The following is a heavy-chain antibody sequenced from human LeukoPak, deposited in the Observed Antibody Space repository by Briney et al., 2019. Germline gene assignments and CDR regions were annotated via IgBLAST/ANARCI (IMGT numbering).Heavy chain of an antibody. D-gene: IGHD6-13*01. V-gene: IGHV3-7*01. CDR1: GFTFSRYW. J-gene: IGHJ5*02. CDR2: IKQDGSEK. CDR3: ARGKTPSSSWMVHWFDP. Sequence: GGSLRLSCAASGFTFSRYWMSWVRQAPGKGLEWVANIKQDGSEKYYVAPVKGRFTIARDNAKNSLYLQMNSLRAEDTAVCYCARGKTPSSSWMVHWFDPWGQGTLVTVSS.